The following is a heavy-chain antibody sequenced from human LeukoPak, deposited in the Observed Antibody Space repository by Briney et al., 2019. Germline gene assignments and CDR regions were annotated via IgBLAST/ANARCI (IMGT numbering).Heavy chain of an antibody. CDR2: IRSKASTYAT. CDR1: GFTFSGSA. D-gene: IGHD1-26*01. V-gene: IGHV3-73*01. CDR3: TRRVEWELPLFCY. J-gene: IGHJ4*02. Sequence: HAGGSLRLSCAASGFTFSGSAMHWVRQASGKGLEWVGRIRSKASTYATAYAASVKCRFTIPRDDSKNTAYLQMNSLKTEDTAVYYCTRRVEWELPLFCYWGQGTLGTVSS.